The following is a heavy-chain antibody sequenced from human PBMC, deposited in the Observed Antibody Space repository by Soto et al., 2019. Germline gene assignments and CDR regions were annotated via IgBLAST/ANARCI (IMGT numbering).Heavy chain of an antibody. CDR3: NPLPPTTRVFDY. CDR1: GFTFSNAW. V-gene: IGHV3-15*01. J-gene: IGHJ4*02. Sequence: GGSLRLSCAASGFTFSNAWMNWVRQAPGKGLEWVGRIKSKTDGGTTDYAAPVKGRFTIARDDSENTLYLQMNSLKTEDTAVYNCNPLPPTTRVFDYWGQGTLVTVSS. CDR2: IKSKTDGGTT. D-gene: IGHD4-17*01.